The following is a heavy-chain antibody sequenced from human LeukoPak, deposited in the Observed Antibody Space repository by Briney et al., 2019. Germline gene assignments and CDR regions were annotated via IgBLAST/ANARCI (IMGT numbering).Heavy chain of an antibody. V-gene: IGHV1-18*01. CDR2: ISAYNGNT. CDR3: ATRLLAAAVVIDAFDI. Sequence: ASVKVSCKASGYTFTSYGISRVRQAPGQGLEWMGWISAYNGNTNYAQKLQGRVTMTTDTSTSTAYMELRSLRSDDTAVYYCATRLLAAAVVIDAFDIWGQGTMVTVSS. CDR1: GYTFTSYG. D-gene: IGHD6-13*01. J-gene: IGHJ3*02.